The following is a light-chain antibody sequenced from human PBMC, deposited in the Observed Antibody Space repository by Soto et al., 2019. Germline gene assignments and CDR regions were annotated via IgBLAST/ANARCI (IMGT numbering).Light chain of an antibody. CDR1: SSDVGGYNY. CDR2: DVS. J-gene: IGLJ1*01. Sequence: QSVLTQPRSVSGSPGQSVTISCTGTSSDVGGYNYVSWYQQHPGKAPKLMIYDVSKRPSGVPDRFSGSKSGNTASLTISGLQAEDEADYYCCLYVGATTYVFGTGTKLTVL. V-gene: IGLV2-11*01. CDR3: CLYVGATTYV.